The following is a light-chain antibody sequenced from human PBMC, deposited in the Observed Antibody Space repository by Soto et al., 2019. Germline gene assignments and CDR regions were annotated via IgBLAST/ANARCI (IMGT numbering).Light chain of an antibody. J-gene: IGKJ1*01. Sequence: DIQMTQSPSTLSASVGDRVTITCRASQSISSWLAWYQRKPGKAPKLLIFDASSLESGVPSRFSGSGSGTEFTLTISSLQPDDFATYYCQHYSTVWAFGQGTKV. CDR1: QSISSW. V-gene: IGKV1-5*01. CDR2: DAS. CDR3: QHYSTVWA.